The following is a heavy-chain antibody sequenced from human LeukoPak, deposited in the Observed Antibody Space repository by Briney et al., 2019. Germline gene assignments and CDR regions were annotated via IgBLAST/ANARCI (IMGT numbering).Heavy chain of an antibody. CDR3: ARQYAIDFDY. CDR1: GYTFTNYH. Sequence: ASVKVSCKASGYTFTNYHIHWVRQAPGQGLECMGIINPSGGSTSYAQKFQGRVTMTRDMSTSTVYMELSSLRSEDTAVYFCARQYAIDFDYWGQGTLVTVSS. V-gene: IGHV1-46*01. D-gene: IGHD2-8*01. CDR2: INPSGGST. J-gene: IGHJ4*02.